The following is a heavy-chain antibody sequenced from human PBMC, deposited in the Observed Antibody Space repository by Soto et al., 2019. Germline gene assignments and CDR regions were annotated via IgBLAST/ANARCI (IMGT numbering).Heavy chain of an antibody. Sequence: SETLSLTCAVYGGSFSSYYWSWIRQPPGKGLEWIGYIYYSGSTNYNPSLKSRVTISVDTSKNQFSLKLSFVTAADTAVYYCARHRGAGAMVGSWFDPWGQGTLVTVSS. CDR2: IYYSGST. V-gene: IGHV4-59*08. D-gene: IGHD5-18*01. CDR1: GGSFSSYY. J-gene: IGHJ5*02. CDR3: ARHRGAGAMVGSWFDP.